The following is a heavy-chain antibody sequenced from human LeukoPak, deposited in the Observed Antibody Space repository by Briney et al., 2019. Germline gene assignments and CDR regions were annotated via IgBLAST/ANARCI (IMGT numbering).Heavy chain of an antibody. V-gene: IGHV1-18*01. CDR3: ARVEIMYYDFWSGYYNDY. D-gene: IGHD3-3*01. CDR2: ISAHNGNT. CDR1: GYTFTSYG. J-gene: IGHJ4*02. Sequence: ASVKVCCKASGYTFTSYGISWVRQAPGQGLEWMGWISAHNGNTNYAQKLQGRVTMTTDTSTSTAYMELRSLRSDDTAVYYCARVEIMYYDFWSGYYNDYWGQGTLVTVSS.